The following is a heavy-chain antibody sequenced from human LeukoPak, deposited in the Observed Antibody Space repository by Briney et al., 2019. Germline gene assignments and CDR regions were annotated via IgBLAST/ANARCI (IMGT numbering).Heavy chain of an antibody. CDR2: IYSGGST. Sequence: PGGFLRLSCAASGFLVSDNYMSWVRQAPGQGLEWVSVIYSGGSTYYADSVKGRFTISRDNSKNTVFLQLNSLRAEDTAVYYCARYHYDSSGYPYYFDYWGQGTLVTVSS. D-gene: IGHD3-22*01. CDR3: ARYHYDSSGYPYYFDY. CDR1: GFLVSDNY. V-gene: IGHV3-53*01. J-gene: IGHJ4*02.